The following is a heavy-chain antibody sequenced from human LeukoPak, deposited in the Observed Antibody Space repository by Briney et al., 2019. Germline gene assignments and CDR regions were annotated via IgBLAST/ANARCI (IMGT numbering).Heavy chain of an antibody. D-gene: IGHD5-12*01. CDR2: ISGSGGST. J-gene: IGHJ3*02. CDR3: ARHGYIVDGLDAFDI. V-gene: IGHV3-23*01. CDR1: GFTFSSYA. Sequence: GGSLRLSCAASGFTFSSYAMSWVRQAPGKGLEWVSAISGSGGSTYYADSVKGRFTISRDNSKNTLYLQMNSLRAEDTAVYYCARHGYIVDGLDAFDIWGQGTMVTVSS.